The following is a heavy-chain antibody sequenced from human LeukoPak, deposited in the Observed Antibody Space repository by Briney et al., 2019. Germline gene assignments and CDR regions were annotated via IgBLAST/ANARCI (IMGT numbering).Heavy chain of an antibody. J-gene: IGHJ4*02. CDR1: GGSISSYY. V-gene: IGHV4-4*07. CDR2: IYTSGST. CDR3: ARGKVVAGTPGQNSWDS. D-gene: IGHD6-19*01. Sequence: SETLSLTCTVSGGSISSYYWNWIRQPAEKGLEWIGRIYTSGSTNYNPSLKSRVSMSVDTSKNQFSLKLSSVTAADTAVYYCARGKVVAGTPGQNSWDSWGQGTLVTVSS.